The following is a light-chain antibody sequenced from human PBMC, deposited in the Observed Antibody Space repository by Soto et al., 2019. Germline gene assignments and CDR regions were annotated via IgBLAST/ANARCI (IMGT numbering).Light chain of an antibody. CDR2: ATS. V-gene: IGKV3-20*01. CDR3: QRNA. CDR1: HSISSDT. Sequence: EIVLTQSPGTLSLSPGERATLSCRASHSISSDTLAWYQQKPGQPPRILIYATSSRATGIPDKFSGSGSGIDFTLTISRLEPEDFAVYYCQRNAFGQGTKLEI. J-gene: IGKJ2*01.